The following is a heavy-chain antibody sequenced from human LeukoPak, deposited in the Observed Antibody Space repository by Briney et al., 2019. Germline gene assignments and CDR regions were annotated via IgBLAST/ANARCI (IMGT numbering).Heavy chain of an antibody. CDR1: GGSFSSYA. Sequence: SVKVSCKASGGSFSSYAISWVRQAPGQGLEWMGRIIPIFGTANYAQKFQGSVTITADKSTSTAYMELSSLRSEDTAVYYCARNVRIAATGTGSSGPDYWGQGTLVTVSS. J-gene: IGHJ4*02. D-gene: IGHD6-13*01. CDR2: IIPIFGTA. CDR3: ARNVRIAATGTGSSGPDY. V-gene: IGHV1-69*06.